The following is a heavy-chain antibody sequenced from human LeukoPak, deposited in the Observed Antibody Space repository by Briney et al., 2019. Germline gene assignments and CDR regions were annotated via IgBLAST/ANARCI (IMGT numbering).Heavy chain of an antibody. CDR3: ARVLYYYDSSYNWFDP. J-gene: IGHJ5*02. CDR1: GGTFSSYA. CDR2: IIPIFGTA. Sequence: SVKVSCKASGGTFSSYAISWVRQAPGQGLEWMGGIIPIFGTANYAQKFQGRVTITADESTSTAYMELSSLRSEDTAVYYCARVLYYYDSSYNWFDPWGQGTLVTVSS. D-gene: IGHD3-22*01. V-gene: IGHV1-69*13.